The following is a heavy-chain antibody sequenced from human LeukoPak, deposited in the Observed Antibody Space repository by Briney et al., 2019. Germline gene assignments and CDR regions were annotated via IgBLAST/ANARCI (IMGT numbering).Heavy chain of an antibody. V-gene: IGHV3-33*01. CDR2: IWYDGSNK. CDR1: GFTFSSYG. J-gene: IGHJ3*02. D-gene: IGHD3-22*01. CDR3: ARGYDSSGYYYGTQDAFDI. Sequence: GGSLRLSCAASGFTFSSYGMHWVRQAPGKGLEWVAVIWYDGSNKYYADSVKGRFTISRDNSKNTLYLQMNSLRAEDTAVYYCARGYDSSGYYYGTQDAFDIWGQGTMVTVSS.